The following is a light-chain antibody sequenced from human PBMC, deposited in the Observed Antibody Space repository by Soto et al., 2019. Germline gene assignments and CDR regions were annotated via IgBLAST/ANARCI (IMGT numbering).Light chain of an antibody. CDR1: QNVVKT. V-gene: IGKV3D-15*01. Sequence: VMTQSPGILSVSPGERVTLFCRAGQNVVKTIPWYLVKPAQPPRLLIYASSTRATGIPATFSGSGSETQFSLTISSRQSEDAAVDYCQQYYHWGLSFGGGTKVEI. CDR3: QQYYHWGLS. CDR2: ASS. J-gene: IGKJ4*01.